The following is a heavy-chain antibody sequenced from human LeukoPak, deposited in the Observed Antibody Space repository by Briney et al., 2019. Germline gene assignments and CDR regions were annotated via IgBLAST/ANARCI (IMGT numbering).Heavy chain of an antibody. V-gene: IGHV4-34*01. J-gene: IGHJ5*02. CDR2: INHSGST. D-gene: IGHD2-15*01. CDR1: GGSFSGYY. Sequence: PSETLSLTCAVYGGSFSGYYWSWIRQPPGKGLEWIGEINHSGSTNYNPSLKSRVTISVDTSKNQFSLKLSSVTAADTAVYYCVRERTVSGGSYTWRQGTLVTVSS. CDR3: VRERTVSGGSYT.